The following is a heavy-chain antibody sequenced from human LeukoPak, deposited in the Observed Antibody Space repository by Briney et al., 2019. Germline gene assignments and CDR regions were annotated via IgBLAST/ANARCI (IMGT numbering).Heavy chain of an antibody. Sequence: SETLSLTCTVSGGSISSGGYYWSWIRQHPGKGLEWIGYIYYSGSTYYNPSLKSRVTISVDTSKNQFSLKLSSVTAADTAVYYCASHHSSSWYESYYYYYGMDVWGQGTTVTVSS. D-gene: IGHD6-13*01. CDR3: ASHHSSSWYESYYYYYGMDV. CDR2: IYYSGST. J-gene: IGHJ6*02. CDR1: GGSISSGGYY. V-gene: IGHV4-31*03.